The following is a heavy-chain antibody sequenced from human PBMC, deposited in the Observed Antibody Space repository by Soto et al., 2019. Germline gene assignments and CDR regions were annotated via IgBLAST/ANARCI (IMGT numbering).Heavy chain of an antibody. J-gene: IGHJ2*01. CDR1: GGTFSSYT. Sequence: QVPLVQSGAEVKKPGSSVKVSCKASGGTFSSYTISWVRQAPGQGLEWMGRIIPILGIANYAQKFQGRVTITADKSTSTAYMELSSLRSEDTAVYYCARGTTGTPGWYFDLWGRGTLVTVSS. V-gene: IGHV1-69*02. CDR2: IIPILGIA. D-gene: IGHD4-17*01. CDR3: ARGTTGTPGWYFDL.